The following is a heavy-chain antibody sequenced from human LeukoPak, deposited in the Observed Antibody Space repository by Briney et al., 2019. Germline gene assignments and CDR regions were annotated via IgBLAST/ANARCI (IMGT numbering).Heavy chain of an antibody. CDR2: IYTSGST. D-gene: IGHD4-11*01. V-gene: IGHV4-4*07. CDR3: ARDRIVNSNYKGWFDP. Sequence: PSETLPLTCTVSGGSISSYYWSWIRQPAGKGLEWIGRIYTSGSTNYNPSLKSRVTISVDKSKNQFSLKLSSVTAADTAVYYCARDRIVNSNYKGWFDPWGQGTLVTVSS. CDR1: GGSISSYY. J-gene: IGHJ5*02.